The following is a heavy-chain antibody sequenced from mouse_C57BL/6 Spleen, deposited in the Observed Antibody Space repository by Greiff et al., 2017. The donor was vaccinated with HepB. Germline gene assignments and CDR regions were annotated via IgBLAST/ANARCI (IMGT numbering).Heavy chain of an antibody. V-gene: IGHV5-16*01. CDR3: AREGDSLMDY. CDR1: GFTFSDYY. CDR2: INYDGSST. Sequence: DVKLVESEGGLVQPGSSMKLSCTASGFTFSDYYMAWVRQVPEKGLEWVANINYDGSSTYYLDSLKSRFIISRDNAKNILYLQMSSLKSEDTATYYCAREGDSLMDYWGQGTSVTVSS. J-gene: IGHJ4*01.